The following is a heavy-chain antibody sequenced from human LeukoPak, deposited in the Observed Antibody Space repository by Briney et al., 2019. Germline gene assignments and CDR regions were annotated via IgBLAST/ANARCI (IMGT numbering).Heavy chain of an antibody. D-gene: IGHD3-3*01. Sequence: ASVKVSCKASGYTFTSYGISWVRQAPGQGLEWMGWISAYNGNTNYAQKLQGRVTMTTDTSTSTAYMELRSLRSDETAVYYCARDSTYYDFWSGHNWFDPWGQGTLVTVSS. CDR1: GYTFTSYG. CDR3: ARDSTYYDFWSGHNWFDP. CDR2: ISAYNGNT. J-gene: IGHJ5*02. V-gene: IGHV1-18*01.